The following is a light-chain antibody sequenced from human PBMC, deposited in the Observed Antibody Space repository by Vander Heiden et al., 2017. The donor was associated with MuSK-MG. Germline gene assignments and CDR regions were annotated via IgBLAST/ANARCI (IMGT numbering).Light chain of an antibody. CDR1: SIDIMPFDS. J-gene: IGLJ2*01. CDR3: CLSSGESSVI. V-gene: IGLV2-14*02. CDR2: RGL. Sequence: SALTQPASVSGVAGQSVTISCQGDSIDIMPFDSVSWYHFPLDGAPQLILFRGLRRPFWASSRISGSKSGGTAYMTISGVHPDDEGSYFCCLSSGESSVIVGGGTALTVL.